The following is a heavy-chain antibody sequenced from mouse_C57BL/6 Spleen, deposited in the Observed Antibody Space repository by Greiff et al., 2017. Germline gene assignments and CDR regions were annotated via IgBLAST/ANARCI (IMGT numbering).Heavy chain of an antibody. Sequence: EVMLVESEGGLVQPGSSMKLSCTASGFTFSDYYMAWVRQGPEKGLEWVAYINYDGGSTNYLDSLKSRFIISRDNTKNIPYLQVSSLKSEDTATYYGARDYGRRPGLDFDIWGTGTTVTVSS. V-gene: IGHV5-16*01. CDR3: ARDYGRRPGLDFDI. J-gene: IGHJ1*03. CDR1: GFTFSDYY. CDR2: INYDGGST. D-gene: IGHD1-1*01.